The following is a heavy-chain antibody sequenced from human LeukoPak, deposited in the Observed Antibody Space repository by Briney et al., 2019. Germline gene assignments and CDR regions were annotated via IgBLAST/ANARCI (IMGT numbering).Heavy chain of an antibody. J-gene: IGHJ6*03. CDR1: GGSISSYY. CDR3: ARDQADDYPNYYYYYMDV. Sequence: SETLSLTCTVSGGSISSYYWSWIRQPAGKGLEWIGRIYTSGSTNYNPSLKSRVTISVDTSKNQFSLKLSSVTAADTAVYYCARDQADDYPNYYYYYMDVWGKGTTVTVSS. CDR2: IYTSGST. D-gene: IGHD4-11*01. V-gene: IGHV4-4*07.